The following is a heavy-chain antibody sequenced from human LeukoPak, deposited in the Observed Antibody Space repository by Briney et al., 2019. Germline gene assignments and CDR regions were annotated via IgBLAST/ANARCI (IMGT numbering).Heavy chain of an antibody. J-gene: IGHJ4*02. D-gene: IGHD3-10*01. V-gene: IGHV3-48*01. Sequence: PGGSLRLSCAASGFTFGSYSMNWVRQAPGKGLEWVSYISSSSSTIYYADSVKGRFTISRDNAKNSLYLQMNSLRAEDTAVYYCARGGDYYGSGSDDTIDYWGQGTLVTVSS. CDR1: GFTFGSYS. CDR2: ISSSSSTI. CDR3: ARGGDYYGSGSDDTIDY.